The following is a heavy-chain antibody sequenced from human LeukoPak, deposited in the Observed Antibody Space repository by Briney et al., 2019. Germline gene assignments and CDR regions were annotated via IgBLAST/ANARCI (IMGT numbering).Heavy chain of an antibody. J-gene: IGHJ3*02. D-gene: IGHD3-9*01. Sequence: NPSETLSLTCTVSGGSISSSSYYWGWIRQPPGKGLEWIGSIYYSGSTYYNPSLKSRVTISVDTSKNQFSLKLSSVTAADTAVYYCARTYDILTPAVCYIWGQGTMVTVSS. CDR1: GGSISSSSYY. V-gene: IGHV4-39*01. CDR3: ARTYDILTPAVCYI. CDR2: IYYSGST.